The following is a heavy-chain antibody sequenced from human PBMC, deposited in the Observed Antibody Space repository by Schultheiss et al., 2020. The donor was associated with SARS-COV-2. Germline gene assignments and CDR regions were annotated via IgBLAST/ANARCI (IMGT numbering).Heavy chain of an antibody. V-gene: IGHV4-34*01. D-gene: IGHD1-1*01. CDR1: GGSFSGYY. CDR2: INHSGST. CDR3: ARVSGLERRYFDY. J-gene: IGHJ4*02. Sequence: SQTLSLTCAVYGGSFSGYYWSWIRQPAGKGLEWIGEINHSGSTNYNPSLKSRVTISVDTSKNQFSLKLSSVTAVDTAVYYCARVSGLERRYFDYWGQGTLVTVSS.